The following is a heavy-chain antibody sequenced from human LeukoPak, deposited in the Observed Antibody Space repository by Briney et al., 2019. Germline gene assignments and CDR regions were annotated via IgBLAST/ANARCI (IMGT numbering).Heavy chain of an antibody. CDR1: GLTFSNYA. V-gene: IGHV3-30*02. Sequence: GGSLRLSCAVSGLTFSNYALHWVRQAPGKGLEWVTFIRIDGINTYYADSVRGRFTISRDNSKNTLFLQMNSLRAEDTAVYYCAREKYCSGGSCYSGWYFDLWGRGTLVTVSS. CDR3: AREKYCSGGSCYSGWYFDL. CDR2: IRIDGINT. D-gene: IGHD2-15*01. J-gene: IGHJ2*01.